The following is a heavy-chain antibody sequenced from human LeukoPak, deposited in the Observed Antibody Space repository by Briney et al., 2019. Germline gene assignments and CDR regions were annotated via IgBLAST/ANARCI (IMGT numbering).Heavy chain of an antibody. CDR3: ARAIDIVVVVAATPFDY. CDR1: GYTFTGDY. J-gene: IGHJ4*02. Sequence: GASLRVSCTASGYTFTGDYMQCGPQAPGQRRWWMGWINANSGGTNYAQKFQGRVTMTRDTSINTAYMELSRLRSDDTAVYYCARAIDIVVVVAATPFDYWGQGTLVTVSS. CDR2: INANSGGT. D-gene: IGHD2-15*01. V-gene: IGHV1-2*02.